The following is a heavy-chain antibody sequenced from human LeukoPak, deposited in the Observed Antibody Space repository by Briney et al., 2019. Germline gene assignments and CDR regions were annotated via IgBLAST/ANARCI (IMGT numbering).Heavy chain of an antibody. CDR1: GFIFSSYS. J-gene: IGHJ4*02. CDR3: AKGLYYYGSGSKNVFDY. CDR2: ISSSSTTI. Sequence: GGSLRLSCAASGFIFSSYSMNWVRQAPGKGLEWLSYISSSSTTIYYADSVKGRFTISRDNAKNSLYLQMNSLRAEDTALYYCAKGLYYYGSGSKNVFDYWGQGTLVTVSS. V-gene: IGHV3-48*04. D-gene: IGHD3-10*01.